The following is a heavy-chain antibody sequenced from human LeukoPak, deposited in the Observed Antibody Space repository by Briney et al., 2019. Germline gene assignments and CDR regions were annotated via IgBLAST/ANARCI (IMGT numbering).Heavy chain of an antibody. D-gene: IGHD3-3*01. CDR1: GGSISSYY. J-gene: IGHJ3*02. Sequence: PSETLSLTCTVSGGSISSYYWSWIRQPAGKGLEWIGRIYTSGSTNYNPSLKSRVTMSVDTSKNQFSLKLSSVTAADTAVYYCARDQGPPITIFGVVTGGDAFDIWGQGTMVTVSS. V-gene: IGHV4-4*07. CDR2: IYTSGST. CDR3: ARDQGPPITIFGVVTGGDAFDI.